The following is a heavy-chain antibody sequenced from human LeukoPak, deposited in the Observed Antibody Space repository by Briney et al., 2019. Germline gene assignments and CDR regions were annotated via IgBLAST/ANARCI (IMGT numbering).Heavy chain of an antibody. J-gene: IGHJ4*02. CDR1: GGSISSSTYY. V-gene: IGHV4-39*01. D-gene: IGHD1-26*01. Sequence: PSETLSLTCTVSGGSISSSTYYWGWIRQPPRKGLEWIGSIYYSGSTSYNPSLKSRVTISVDTSKNQFSLKLDSVTAADTAVYYCARNASDSGTSYFDYWGQGTLVTVSS. CDR2: IYYSGST. CDR3: ARNASDSGTSYFDY.